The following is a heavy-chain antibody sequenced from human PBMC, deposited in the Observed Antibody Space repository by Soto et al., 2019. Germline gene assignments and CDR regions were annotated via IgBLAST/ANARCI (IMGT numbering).Heavy chain of an antibody. V-gene: IGHV4-31*03. CDR1: GGSISSGVCY. D-gene: IGHD2-2*01. CDR2: IYYSGST. CDR3: ARANVVVPAAILHYYYGMDV. J-gene: IGHJ6*02. Sequence: PSETLSLTCPVSGGSISSGVCYWSWISQHPGKGLEWIGYIYYSGSTYYNPSLKSRVTISVDTSKNQFSLKLSSVTAADTAVYYCARANVVVPAAILHYYYGMDVWGQGTTVTVSS.